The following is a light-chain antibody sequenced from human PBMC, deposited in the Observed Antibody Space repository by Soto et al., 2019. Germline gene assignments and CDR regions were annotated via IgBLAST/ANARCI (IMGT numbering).Light chain of an antibody. CDR3: LQHNSYPLT. V-gene: IGKV1-17*01. CDR1: QGIRND. J-gene: IGKJ4*01. CDR2: IAS. Sequence: DIQMTQFPSSLSASVGDRVTMTCRASQGIRNDLGWFQQKPGKAPKRLIYIASSLQSGVPSRFRGSGSGEYLTLTITSLQPEDFATYYCLQHNSYPLTLGGGPKVDIK.